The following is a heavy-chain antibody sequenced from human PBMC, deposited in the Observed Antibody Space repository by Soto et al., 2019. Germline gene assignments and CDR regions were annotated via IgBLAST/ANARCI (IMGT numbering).Heavy chain of an antibody. J-gene: IGHJ5*02. V-gene: IGHV1-24*01. Sequence: GASVKVSCKVSGSTLTELSMHWVRQAPGKGLEWMGGFDPEDGETIYAQKFQGRVTMTEDTSTDTAYMELSSLRSEDTAVYYCATNYFTGYSSSWYWFDPWGQGTLVTVSS. D-gene: IGHD6-13*01. CDR2: FDPEDGET. CDR3: ATNYFTGYSSSWYWFDP. CDR1: GSTLTELS.